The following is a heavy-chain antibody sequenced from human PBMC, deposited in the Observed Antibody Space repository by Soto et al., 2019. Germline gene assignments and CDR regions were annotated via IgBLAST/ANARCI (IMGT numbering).Heavy chain of an antibody. CDR3: ASLRITGTTDWFDP. CDR2: ISSSSSYT. D-gene: IGHD1-7*01. J-gene: IGHJ5*02. V-gene: IGHV3-11*06. CDR1: GFTFSDYY. Sequence: QVQLVESGGGLVKPGGSLRLSCAASGFTFSDYYMSWIRQAPGKGLEWVSYISSSSSYTNYADSVKGRFTISRDNAKNSLYLQMKSLRAEDTAVYYCASLRITGTTDWFDPWGQGTLVTVSS.